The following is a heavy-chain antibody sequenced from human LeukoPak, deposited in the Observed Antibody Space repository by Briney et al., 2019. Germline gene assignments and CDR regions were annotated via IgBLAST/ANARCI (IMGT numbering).Heavy chain of an antibody. CDR1: GGSISSYY. D-gene: IGHD3-10*01. J-gene: IGHJ6*02. CDR3: ARSSGYYGMDV. Sequence: SETLSLTCTVSGGSISSYYWSWIRQPPGKGLEWIGYIYCSGSTNYNPCLKSRVTISVDTSKNQFSLKLSSVTAADTAVYYCARSSGYYGMDVWGQGTTVTVSS. CDR2: IYCSGST. V-gene: IGHV4-59*08.